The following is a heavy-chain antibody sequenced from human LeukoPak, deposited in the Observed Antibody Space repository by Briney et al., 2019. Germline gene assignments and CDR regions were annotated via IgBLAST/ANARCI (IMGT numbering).Heavy chain of an antibody. D-gene: IGHD4-11*01. Sequence: SETLSLTCTVSGGSISSYYWSWIRRPPGKGLEWIGYIHFSGGTNYNPSLKSRVSISVATSKNQFSLKLTSVTAADTAVYYCARETSKFVSYYDYYMDVWGKGTTVTVSS. J-gene: IGHJ6*03. CDR1: GGSISSYY. CDR3: ARETSKFVSYYDYYMDV. CDR2: IHFSGGT. V-gene: IGHV4-59*01.